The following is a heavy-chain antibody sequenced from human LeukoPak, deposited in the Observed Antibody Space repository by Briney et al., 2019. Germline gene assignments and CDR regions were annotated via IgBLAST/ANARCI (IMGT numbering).Heavy chain of an antibody. Sequence: ASVKVSCKASGYTFNGYYMHWVRQAPGQGLEWMGWINPNSGGTNYAQKFQGRVTMTRDTSISTAYMELSRLRSDDTAVYYCARDYDFWSGYYRFDYWGQGTLVTVSS. CDR3: ARDYDFWSGYYRFDY. CDR2: INPNSGGT. CDR1: GYTFNGYY. J-gene: IGHJ4*02. V-gene: IGHV1-2*02. D-gene: IGHD3-3*01.